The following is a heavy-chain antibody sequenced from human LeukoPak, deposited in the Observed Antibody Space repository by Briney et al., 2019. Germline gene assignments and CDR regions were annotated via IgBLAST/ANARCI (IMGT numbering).Heavy chain of an antibody. J-gene: IGHJ4*02. D-gene: IGHD6-19*01. Sequence: PGESLKIPCKGSGYRFTSYGISWVRQMPGKGLEWMVRIDPSDSYTNYSPSFQGHVTISADKSISTAYLQWSSLKASDTAMYYCARAGYSSGWYPDWGQGTLVTVSS. CDR3: ARAGYSSGWYPD. V-gene: IGHV5-10-1*01. CDR1: GYRFTSYG. CDR2: IDPSDSYT.